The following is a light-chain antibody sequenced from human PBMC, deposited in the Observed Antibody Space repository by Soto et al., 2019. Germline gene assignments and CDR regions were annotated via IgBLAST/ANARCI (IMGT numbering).Light chain of an antibody. CDR3: QQLSRYPLT. Sequence: DIQVTQSPSSLSASVGERVTITCRASQGISSYLAWYQQKPGKAPDLLIYSASTLQSGVPSRFSGSGSETEFSLTIRALQPEDFATYYCQQLSRYPLTFGGGTRWIS. CDR2: SAS. J-gene: IGKJ4*01. V-gene: IGKV1-9*01. CDR1: QGISSY.